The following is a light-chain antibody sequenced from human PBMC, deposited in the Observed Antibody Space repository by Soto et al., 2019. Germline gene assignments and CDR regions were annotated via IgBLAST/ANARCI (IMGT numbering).Light chain of an antibody. CDR1: QSVTTSY. V-gene: IGKV3-15*01. CDR3: QQYSNWPLT. Sequence: ELLITQSQVTLSVSPGERSTLSCRASQSVTTSYLAWYQQKPGQAPRLLIFGASTRAAGIPARFSGSGSGTEFTLTISSLQSEDFAVYYCQQYSNWPLTFGGGTKVDIK. J-gene: IGKJ4*01. CDR2: GAS.